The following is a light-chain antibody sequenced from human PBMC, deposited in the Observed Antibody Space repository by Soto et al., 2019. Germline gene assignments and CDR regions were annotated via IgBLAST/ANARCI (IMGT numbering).Light chain of an antibody. CDR2: WAS. J-gene: IGKJ1*01. CDR1: QSVFSRFRNKNY. V-gene: IGKV4-1*01. CDR3: QQYYTTPTWT. Sequence: DIVMTQSPDSLTLSLGERATINCKSSQSVFSRFRNKNYLGWFQQKPGQTPRLLIYWASTRESGVSDRFSGSGSATDFPLPIDSLQAEDVAVYYCQQYYTTPTWTFGQGTKVEV.